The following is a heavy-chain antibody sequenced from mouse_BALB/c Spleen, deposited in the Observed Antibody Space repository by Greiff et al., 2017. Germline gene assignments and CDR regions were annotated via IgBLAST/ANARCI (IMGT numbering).Heavy chain of an antibody. D-gene: IGHD2-4*01. Sequence: VKLQQSGAELARPGASVKMSCKASGYTFTSYTMHWVKQRPGQGLEWIGYINPSSGYTNYNQKFKDKATLTADKSSSTAYMQLSSLTSEDSAVYYCAREGATMSTTYYFDYWGQGTTLTVSS. CDR2: INPSSGYT. CDR1: GYTFTSYT. CDR3: AREGATMSTTYYFDY. J-gene: IGHJ2*01. V-gene: IGHV1-4*01.